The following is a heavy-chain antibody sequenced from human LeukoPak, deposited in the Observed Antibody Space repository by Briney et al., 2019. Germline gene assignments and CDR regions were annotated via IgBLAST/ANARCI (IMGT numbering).Heavy chain of an antibody. D-gene: IGHD1-26*01. Sequence: PSETLSLTCTVSGGSISTYYWSWIRQPPGKGLEWIGYIYYSGSTNYNPSLKSRVTISVDTSKNQFSLKLSSVTAADTAVYYCARGARGSYSYWGQGTLVTVSS. CDR3: ARGARGSYSY. V-gene: IGHV4-59*08. CDR2: IYYSGST. J-gene: IGHJ4*02. CDR1: GGSISTYY.